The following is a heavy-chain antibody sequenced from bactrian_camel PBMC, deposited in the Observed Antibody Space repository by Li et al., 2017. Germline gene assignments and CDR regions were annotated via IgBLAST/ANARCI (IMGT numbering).Heavy chain of an antibody. CDR3: ATVLEAWAREYIY. CDR1: GFTFSSYW. J-gene: IGHJ4*01. V-gene: IGHV3S1*01. CDR2: ISSGSAIT. Sequence: HVQLVESGGGLVQPGGSLRLSCAASGFTFSSYWMYWVRQAPGKGLEWVSSISSGSAITYYANSVKGRFTISRDNAKNTRYLQMNSLKPEDAAKYYCATVLEAWAREYIYWGQGTQVTVS. D-gene: IGHD1*01.